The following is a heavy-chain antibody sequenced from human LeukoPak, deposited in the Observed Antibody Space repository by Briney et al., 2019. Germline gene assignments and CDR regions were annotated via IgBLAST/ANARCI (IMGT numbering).Heavy chain of an antibody. D-gene: IGHD2-2*02. J-gene: IGHJ4*02. V-gene: IGHV4-34*01. CDR1: GGSFSDYY. CDR3: ARGGWVVPAAINS. CDR2: INHSGST. Sequence: QPSETLSLTCAVYGGSFSDYYWTWIRQPPGKGLEWVGEINHSGSTNYNPSLKSGGTISVETCKNQFSLKLNSVTAADTAVYYCARGGWVVPAAINSWGQGTLVTVSS.